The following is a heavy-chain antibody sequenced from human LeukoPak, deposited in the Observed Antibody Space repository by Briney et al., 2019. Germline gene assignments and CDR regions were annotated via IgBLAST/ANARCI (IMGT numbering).Heavy chain of an antibody. V-gene: IGHV4-59*01. Sequence: PSETLSLTCTVSGGSISSYYWSWIRQTPGKGLEWIGYIYYTGSTNYNPSLKSRITISVDTSKNQFSLNLSSVTAADTAMYYCARGVVVTEAFDIWGQGTMVTASS. CDR1: GGSISSYY. J-gene: IGHJ3*02. CDR3: ARGVVVTEAFDI. CDR2: IYYTGST. D-gene: IGHD2-21*02.